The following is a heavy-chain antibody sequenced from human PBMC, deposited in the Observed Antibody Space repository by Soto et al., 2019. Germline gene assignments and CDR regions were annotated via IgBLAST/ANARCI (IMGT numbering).Heavy chain of an antibody. V-gene: IGHV1-69*13. D-gene: IGHD1-1*01. CDR2: IIPIFGTA. CDR3: ARTGWNDENYYCGMDV. CDR1: GGTFSSYA. J-gene: IGHJ6*02. Sequence: SVKVSCKASGGTFSSYAISWVRQAPGQGLEWMGGIIPIFGTANYAQKFQGRVTITADESTSTAYMELSSLRSEDTAVYYCARTGWNDENYYCGMDVWGQGTPVTVSS.